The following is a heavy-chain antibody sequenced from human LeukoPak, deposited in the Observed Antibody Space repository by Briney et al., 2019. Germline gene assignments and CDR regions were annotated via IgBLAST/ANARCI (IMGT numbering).Heavy chain of an antibody. CDR2: ISSSGNT. V-gene: IGHV3-23*01. CDR1: GFTFSSYA. CDR3: VKGRISEDGLDF. Sequence: GGSLRLSCAASGFTFSSYAMTWVRQTPGKGLDWVSSISSSGNTYYADSVKGRFTISRDNSKNMLYLQMNSLRAEDTAVYYCVKGRISEDGLDFWGQGTLVTVSS. D-gene: IGHD6-13*01. J-gene: IGHJ4*02.